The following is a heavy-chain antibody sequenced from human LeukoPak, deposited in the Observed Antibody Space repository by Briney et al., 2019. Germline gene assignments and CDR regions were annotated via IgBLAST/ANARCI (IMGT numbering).Heavy chain of an antibody. CDR1: GDSITSYD. CDR2: ISYSGST. J-gene: IGHJ6*03. CDR3: AGTYTYYYYYYMHV. V-gene: IGHV4-59*01. D-gene: IGHD2-2*02. Sequence: SETLSLTCTVSGDSITSYDWSWIRQPPGKGLEWIGCISYSGSTNYNPSLKSRVTISLDTSKNQFSLKLSSVTAADTAVYYCAGTYTYYYYYYMHVWGKGTTVTISS.